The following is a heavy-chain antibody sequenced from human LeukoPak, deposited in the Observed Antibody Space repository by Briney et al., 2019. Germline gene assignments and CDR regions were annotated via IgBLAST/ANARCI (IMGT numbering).Heavy chain of an antibody. CDR3: ARGSVNPFDY. J-gene: IGHJ4*02. Sequence: GGSLRLSCAASGFTVSSNYMSWVRQAPGKGLEWVSVIYSSGSTYYADSVEGRFTISRDNFKDTQSLQMNGLRAEDTAVYFCARGSVNPFDYWGQGTPVTVSS. V-gene: IGHV3-53*01. CDR2: IYSSGST. CDR1: GFTVSSNY. D-gene: IGHD5/OR15-5a*01.